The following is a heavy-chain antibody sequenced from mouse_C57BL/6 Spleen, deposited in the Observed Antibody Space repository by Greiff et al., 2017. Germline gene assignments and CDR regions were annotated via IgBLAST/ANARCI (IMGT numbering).Heavy chain of an antibody. CDR1: GYTFTTYP. CDR3: ARMRIYEGGFDY. V-gene: IGHV1-47*01. J-gene: IGHJ2*01. CDR2: FHPYNDDN. Sequence: QVQLQQSGAELVKPGASVKMSCKASGYTFTTYPIEWMKQNHGKSLEWIGNFHPYNDDNKYNEKFKVKATLTVEKSSSTVYLVLSRLTSDDLAVYYCARMRIYEGGFDYWGQGTTLTVSS. D-gene: IGHD2-3*01.